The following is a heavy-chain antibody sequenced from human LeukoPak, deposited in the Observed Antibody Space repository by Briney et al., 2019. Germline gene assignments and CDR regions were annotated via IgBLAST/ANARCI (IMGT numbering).Heavy chain of an antibody. V-gene: IGHV3-48*04. CDR1: GFTFSSHA. CDR3: ANIYCSGGTCTYFDD. J-gene: IGHJ4*02. Sequence: GGSLRLSCAASGFTFSSHAMNWVRQAPGKGLEWVSYISSSSSTIYYADSVKGRFTISRDNAKNSLHLQMNSLRAEDTAVYYCANIYCSGGTCTYFDDWGQGTLVTVSS. D-gene: IGHD2-15*01. CDR2: ISSSSSTI.